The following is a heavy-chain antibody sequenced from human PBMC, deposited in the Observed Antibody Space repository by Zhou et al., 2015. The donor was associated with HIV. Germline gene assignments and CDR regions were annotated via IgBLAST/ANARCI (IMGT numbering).Heavy chain of an antibody. Sequence: QVRLVQSGAEVKKPGSSVRVSCKASGGTFNTYSVTWVRQAPGQGLEWMGGIIPMFGTTNYTEKFQGRLTIAADKSTTTVYMQLLRLTFEDTAIIYCARSFYDRDGYYPDFWGQGTLVTVSS. CDR3: ARSFYDRDGYYPDF. D-gene: IGHD3-22*01. CDR2: IIPMFGTT. CDR1: GGTFNTYS. V-gene: IGHV1-69*06. J-gene: IGHJ4*02.